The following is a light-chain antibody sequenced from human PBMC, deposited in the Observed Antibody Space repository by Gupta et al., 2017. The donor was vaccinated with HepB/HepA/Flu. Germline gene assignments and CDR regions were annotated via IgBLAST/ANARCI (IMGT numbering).Light chain of an antibody. Sequence: DIQLTQSPSTLSASVGDRVTITCRASQSISTWLAWYQQKAGTAPKLLIYKASSLESGVPSRFRGGGSGTEFTLTISSLQPDDFATYYCQQYNSQGTFGQGTKVEIK. J-gene: IGKJ1*01. CDR3: QQYNSQGT. CDR2: KAS. CDR1: QSISTW. V-gene: IGKV1-5*03.